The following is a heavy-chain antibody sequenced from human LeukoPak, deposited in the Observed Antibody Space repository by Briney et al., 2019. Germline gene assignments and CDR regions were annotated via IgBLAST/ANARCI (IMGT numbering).Heavy chain of an antibody. V-gene: IGHV4-38-2*01. D-gene: IGHD6-13*01. CDR2: IYHSGST. CDR1: GYSISSGYY. J-gene: IGHJ4*02. Sequence: KSSETLSLTCAVSGYSISSGYYWGWIRQPPGKGLEWIGSIYHSGSTYYNPSLKSRVTISVDTSKNQFSLKLSSVTAADTAVYYCARVLPAAANYFDYWGQGNLVTVSS. CDR3: ARVLPAAANYFDY.